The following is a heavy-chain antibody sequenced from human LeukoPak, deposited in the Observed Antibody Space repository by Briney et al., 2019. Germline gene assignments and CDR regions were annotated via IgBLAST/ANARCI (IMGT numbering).Heavy chain of an antibody. Sequence: GGSLRLSCAASGFTFSSYGMHWVRQAPGKGLEWVSYISSSSSTIYYADSVKGRFTISRDNAKNSLYLQMNSLRAEDTAVYYCARDLGWVSFDYWGQGTLVTVSS. CDR3: ARDLGWVSFDY. J-gene: IGHJ4*02. CDR2: ISSSSSTI. D-gene: IGHD3-16*01. V-gene: IGHV3-48*01. CDR1: GFTFSSYG.